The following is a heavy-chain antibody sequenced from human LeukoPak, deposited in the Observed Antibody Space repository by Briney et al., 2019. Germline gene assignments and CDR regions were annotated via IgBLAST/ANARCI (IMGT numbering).Heavy chain of an antibody. CDR2: ISSSSYI. CDR3: ARDDAYGDYYFDY. V-gene: IGHV3-21*04. Sequence: PGGSLRLSCAASGFTFSSYSMNWVRQAPGKGLEWVSSISSSSYIYYADSVKGRFTISRDNAKNSLYLQMNSLRAEDTAVYYCARDDAYGDYYFDYWGQGTLVTVSS. J-gene: IGHJ4*02. D-gene: IGHD4-17*01. CDR1: GFTFSSYS.